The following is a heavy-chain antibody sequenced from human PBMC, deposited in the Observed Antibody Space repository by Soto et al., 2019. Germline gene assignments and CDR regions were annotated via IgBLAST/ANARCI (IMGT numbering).Heavy chain of an antibody. CDR1: GFTFSSYG. D-gene: IGHD6-6*01. CDR2: ISYDGSNK. CDR3: AKDHSSYYFDY. Sequence: QVQLVESGGGVVQPGRSLRLSCAASGFTFSSYGMHWVRQAPGKGLEWVAVISYDGSNKYYADSVKGRFTISRDNSKNTLYLQMNSLSAEDTAVYYCAKDHSSYYFDYWGQVTLVTVSS. J-gene: IGHJ4*02. V-gene: IGHV3-30*18.